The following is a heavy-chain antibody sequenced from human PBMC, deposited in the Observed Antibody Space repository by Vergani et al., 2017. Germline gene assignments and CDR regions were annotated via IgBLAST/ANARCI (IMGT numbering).Heavy chain of an antibody. V-gene: IGHV4-61*02. CDR3: ARESGYYDAFDI. CDR1: GGSISSGSYY. D-gene: IGHD3-22*01. J-gene: IGHJ3*02. CDR2: IYTSGST. Sequence: QVQLQESGPGLVKPSQTLSLTCTVSGGSISSGSYYWSWIRQPAGKGLEWIGRIYTSGSTNYNPSLKSRVTISVDTSKNQFSLKLSSVTAADTAVYYCARESGYYDAFDIWGQGTMVTVSS.